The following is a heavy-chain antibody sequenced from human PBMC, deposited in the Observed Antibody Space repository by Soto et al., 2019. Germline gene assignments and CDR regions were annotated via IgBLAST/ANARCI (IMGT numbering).Heavy chain of an antibody. CDR1: GFTLSSYW. V-gene: IGHV3-7*02. CDR2: MGENENEK. D-gene: IGHD6-13*01. Sequence: PGGSLRLSCTASGFTLSSYWMNWVRQAPGKRPEWVANMGENENEKYYVDSGRFTLSRDNAKNSVDLQMNDLRVEDTAVYYCARAGGYSRTTPNPRADDMDVWGQGTTVTVSS. J-gene: IGHJ6*02. CDR3: ARAGGYSRTTPNPRADDMDV.